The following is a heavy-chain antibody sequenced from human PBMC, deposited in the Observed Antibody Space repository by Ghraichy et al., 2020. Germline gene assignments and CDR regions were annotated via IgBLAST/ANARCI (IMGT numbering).Heavy chain of an antibody. CDR1: GFTFSDHY. D-gene: IGHD2-8*01. J-gene: IGHJ4*02. CDR2: IRLKVNSSTT. CDR3: ARSGVYRPFDY. Sequence: GESLNISCAASGFTFSDHYMDWVRQAPGKGLEWVGRIRLKVNSSTTEYVASVKGRFIISRDDSKNTLYLQMNSLKTEDTAVYYCARSGVYRPFDYWGQGTLFTVSS. V-gene: IGHV3-72*01.